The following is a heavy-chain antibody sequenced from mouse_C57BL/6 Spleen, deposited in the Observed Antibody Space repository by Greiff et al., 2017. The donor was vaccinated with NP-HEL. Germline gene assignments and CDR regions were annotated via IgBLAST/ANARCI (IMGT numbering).Heavy chain of an antibody. J-gene: IGHJ4*01. CDR2: IDPSDSET. CDR1: GYTFTSYW. Sequence: QVQLKQPGAELVRPGSSVKLSCKASGYTFTSYWMHWVKQRPIQGLEWIGNIDPSDSETHYNQKFKDKATLTVDKSSSTAYMQLSSLTSEDSAVYYCARSLYGNSERYAMDYWGQGTSVTVSS. V-gene: IGHV1-52*01. D-gene: IGHD2-1*01. CDR3: ARSLYGNSERYAMDY.